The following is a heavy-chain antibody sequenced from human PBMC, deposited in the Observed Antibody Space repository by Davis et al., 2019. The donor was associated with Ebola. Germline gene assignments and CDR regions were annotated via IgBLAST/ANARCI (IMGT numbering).Heavy chain of an antibody. V-gene: IGHV3-23*01. J-gene: IGHJ5*01. D-gene: IGHD4-11*01. CDR1: GLSFTNAW. Sequence: GESLKISCVASGLSFTNAWMNWVRQAPGKGLEWVSGISGRGDVTYYTDSVKGRFTSSRDNSKNTVYLQMNSLRAEDTAVYYCAKVQYSNYVTFDYWGQGTLVTVSS. CDR3: AKVQYSNYVTFDY. CDR2: ISGRGDVT.